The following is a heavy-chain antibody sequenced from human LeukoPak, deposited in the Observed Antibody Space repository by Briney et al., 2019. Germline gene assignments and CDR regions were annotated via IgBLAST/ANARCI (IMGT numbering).Heavy chain of an antibody. V-gene: IGHV3-74*01. CDR1: GFNFSNGW. CDR3: ARSRGGFYHY. CDR2: FDTDGSKT. J-gene: IGHJ4*02. D-gene: IGHD2/OR15-2a*01. Sequence: GGYLRLSCAASGFNFSNGWVHWVRQAPGQGLVWVSRFDTDGSKTTYADSVKGRFTISRDNAKNTSYLQMLSLRVEDTAVYYCARSRGGFYHYWGQGTLVTVSS.